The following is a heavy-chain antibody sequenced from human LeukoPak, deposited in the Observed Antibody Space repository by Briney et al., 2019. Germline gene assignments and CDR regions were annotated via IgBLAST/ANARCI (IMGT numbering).Heavy chain of an antibody. Sequence: PSETLSLTCTVSGGSISRIIYYWGWIRQPPGKGLEWIGSIYYTGSTYYTPSLRSRVTISVDTSKNQFSLKLSAVTVADTAVYYCARVVRDGSGYNYYFDYWGQGTLVTVSS. D-gene: IGHD3-22*01. CDR1: GGSISRIIYY. J-gene: IGHJ4*02. V-gene: IGHV4-39*01. CDR2: IYYTGST. CDR3: ARVVRDGSGYNYYFDY.